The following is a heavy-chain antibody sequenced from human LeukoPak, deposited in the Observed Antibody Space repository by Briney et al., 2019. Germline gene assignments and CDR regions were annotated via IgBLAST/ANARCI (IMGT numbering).Heavy chain of an antibody. CDR1: AFTFSSYD. V-gene: IGHV3-23*01. Sequence: GGSVTLSCAASAFTFSSYDMRWHRQAPGKGREWGSSISGGGGSTYYGDSVKGRFTISRDNSKNTVYMQMNSLRADDTAVYYCAKVARGYCTGSSCYGVDYWGQGTLVTVSS. D-gene: IGHD2-15*01. CDR3: AKVARGYCTGSSCYGVDY. CDR2: ISGGGGST. J-gene: IGHJ4*02.